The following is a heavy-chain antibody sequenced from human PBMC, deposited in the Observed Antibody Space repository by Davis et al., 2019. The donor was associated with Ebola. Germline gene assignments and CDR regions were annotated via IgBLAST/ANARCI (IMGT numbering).Heavy chain of an antibody. D-gene: IGHD2-15*01. CDR1: GFTFSSYA. CDR2: ISGSGGST. V-gene: IGHV3-23*01. CDR3: AKVDCSGGSCYGMDV. Sequence: GESLKISCAASGFTFSSYAMSWVRQAPGKGLEWVSAISGSGGSTYYADSVKGRLTISRDNSKNTLYLQMNSLRAEDTAVYYCAKVDCSGGSCYGMDVWGQGTTVTVSS. J-gene: IGHJ6*02.